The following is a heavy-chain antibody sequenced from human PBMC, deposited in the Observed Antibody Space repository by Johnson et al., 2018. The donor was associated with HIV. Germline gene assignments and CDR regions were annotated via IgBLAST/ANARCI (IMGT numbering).Heavy chain of an antibody. CDR3: TTDRATYDAFDI. D-gene: IGHD1-26*01. J-gene: IGHJ3*02. CDR1: GFTFISYW. CDR2: IKQDGSEK. Sequence: VQLVESGGGLVQPGGSLRLSCAASGFTFISYWMSWVRQAPGKGLEWVANIKQDGSEKYYVDSVKGRFTISRDNAKNSLYLQMNSLKTEDTAVYYCTTDRATYDAFDIWGQGTMVTVSS. V-gene: IGHV3-7*05.